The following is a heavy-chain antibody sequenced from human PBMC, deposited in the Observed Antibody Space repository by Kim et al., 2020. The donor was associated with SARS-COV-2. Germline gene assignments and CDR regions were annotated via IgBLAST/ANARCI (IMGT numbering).Heavy chain of an antibody. CDR1: GGSISSGGYY. V-gene: IGHV4-31*03. D-gene: IGHD3-22*01. Sequence: SETLSLTCTVSGGSISSGGYYWSWIRQHPGKGLEWIGDIYYSGSTYYNPSLKSRVTISVDTSKNQFSLKLSSVTAADTAVYYCARVYYYDSSGYYDYYYYMDVWGKGTTVTVSS. CDR2: IYYSGST. J-gene: IGHJ6*03. CDR3: ARVYYYDSSGYYDYYYYMDV.